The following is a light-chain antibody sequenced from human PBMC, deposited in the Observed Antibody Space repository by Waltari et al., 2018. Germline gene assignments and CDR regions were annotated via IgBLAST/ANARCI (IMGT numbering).Light chain of an antibody. CDR1: SRDVAGYSF. CDR3: CSYAGSYSFV. CDR2: DVN. J-gene: IGLJ1*01. V-gene: IGLV2-11*01. Sequence: QSALTQPRSVSGSPGQSVIVPCPGTSRDVAGYSFVPWDQQYPGTAPQLMIYDVNKRPSGVPDRFSGSKSGNTASLTISGLQAEDEAEYYCCSYAGSYSFVFGTGTKVTVL.